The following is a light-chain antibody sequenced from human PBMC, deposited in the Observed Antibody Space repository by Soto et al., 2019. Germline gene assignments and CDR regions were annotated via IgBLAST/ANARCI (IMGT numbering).Light chain of an antibody. CDR1: NVGSKS. J-gene: IGLJ1*01. CDR3: QVCDSTNDHYV. V-gene: IGLV3-21*02. CDR2: DDS. Sequence: SYELTQPPSVSVAPGQTARIPCGGTNVGSKSMHWYQQKPGQAPVLVVYDDSDRPSGIPERFAGSNSGSTATLTISRVEAGDEADYYCQVCDSTNDHYVFGPGTKLTVL.